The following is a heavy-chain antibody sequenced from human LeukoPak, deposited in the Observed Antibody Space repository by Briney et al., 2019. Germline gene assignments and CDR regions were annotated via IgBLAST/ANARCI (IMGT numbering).Heavy chain of an antibody. D-gene: IGHD1-26*01. CDR2: LSYDGSNK. CDR1: GFTFSSYA. CDR3: ARDFVVGARGGAFDI. J-gene: IGHJ3*02. Sequence: GRSLRLSCAASGFTFSSYAMHWVRQAPGKGLEWVAVLSYDGSNKYYADSVKGRFTISRDNSKNTLYLQMNSLRAEDTAVYYCARDFVVGARGGAFDIWGQGTMVTVSS. V-gene: IGHV3-30*01.